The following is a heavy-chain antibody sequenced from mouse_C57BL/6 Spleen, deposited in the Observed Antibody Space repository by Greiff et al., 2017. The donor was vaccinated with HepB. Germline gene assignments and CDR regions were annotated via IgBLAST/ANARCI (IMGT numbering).Heavy chain of an antibody. J-gene: IGHJ1*03. Sequence: EVQLQQSGPELVKPGASVKISCKASGYTFTDYYMNWVKQSHGKSLEWIGDINPNNGGTSYNQKFKGKATLTVDKSSSTAYMELRSLTSEDSAVYYCARFGNPWYFDVWGTGTTVTVSS. D-gene: IGHD2-1*01. CDR2: INPNNGGT. V-gene: IGHV1-26*01. CDR1: GYTFTDYY. CDR3: ARFGNPWYFDV.